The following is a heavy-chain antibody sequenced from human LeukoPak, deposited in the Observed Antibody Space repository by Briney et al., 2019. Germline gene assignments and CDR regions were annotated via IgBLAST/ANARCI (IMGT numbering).Heavy chain of an antibody. D-gene: IGHD3-22*01. CDR3: ARTSGYFDSSGYYQQNPYYFEY. V-gene: IGHV4-34*01. Sequence: SETLSLTCAVYGGSFSGYYWSWIRQPPGKGLEWIGEINHSGSTNYNPSLKSRVTISIDTSKNQISLNLTSVTAADTAVYYCARTSGYFDSSGYYQQNPYYFEYWGQGTLVSVSS. J-gene: IGHJ4*02. CDR2: INHSGST. CDR1: GGSFSGYY.